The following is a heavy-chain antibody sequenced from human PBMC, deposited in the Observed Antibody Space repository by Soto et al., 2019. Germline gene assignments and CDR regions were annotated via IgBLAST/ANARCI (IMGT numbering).Heavy chain of an antibody. CDR2: IYYSGST. D-gene: IGHD1-20*01. CDR3: ARDRAKWKDYYYYGMDV. V-gene: IGHV4-30-4*01. Sequence: QVQLQESGPGLVKPSQTLSLTCTVSGGSISSGDDFWTWIRQPPGKGLEWIGYIYYSGSTYYNPSLKSRRTMSVDTSKNQCSLTLSSVTAADTAVYYCARDRAKWKDYYYYGMDVWGQGTTVTVSS. J-gene: IGHJ6*02. CDR1: GGSISSGDDF.